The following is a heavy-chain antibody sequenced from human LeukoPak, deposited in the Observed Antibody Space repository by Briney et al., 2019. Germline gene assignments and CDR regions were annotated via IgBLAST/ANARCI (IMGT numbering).Heavy chain of an antibody. V-gene: IGHV4-59*02. Sequence: SETLSLTCSVFGDPVTGYFLNWVRQPPRKGLPWIGHIYKIETANFIPSLKSRLTLSADTSKNQFSLQLRSVTAADTAVYYCARVYSGYDLPGSLANYCFDYWGQGTLVTVSS. CDR2: IYKIETA. CDR3: ARVYSGYDLPGSLANYCFDY. J-gene: IGHJ4*02. D-gene: IGHD5-12*01. CDR1: GDPVTGYF.